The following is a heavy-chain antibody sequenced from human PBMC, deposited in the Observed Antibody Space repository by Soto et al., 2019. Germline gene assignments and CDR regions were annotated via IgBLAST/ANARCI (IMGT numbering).Heavy chain of an antibody. D-gene: IGHD7-27*01. CDR2: ISAYNGNT. CDR3: ARIPELGEYYYYMDV. V-gene: IGHV1-18*01. CDR1: GYTFTSYG. J-gene: IGHJ6*03. Sequence: ASVKVSCKASGYTFTSYGISWVRQAPGQGLEWMGWISAYNGNTNYAQKLQGRVTMTTDTSTSTAYMELRSLRSDDTAVYYCARIPELGEYYYYMDVWGKGTTVTVSS.